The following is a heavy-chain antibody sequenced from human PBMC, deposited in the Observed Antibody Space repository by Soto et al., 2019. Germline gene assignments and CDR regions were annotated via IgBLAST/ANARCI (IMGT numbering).Heavy chain of an antibody. CDR1: GFSLSTSGVG. D-gene: IGHD4-17*01. CDR3: AHTRLFTAYGDPNPQPLQH. CDR2: IYWDDDK. V-gene: IGHV2-5*02. J-gene: IGHJ1*01. Sequence: QITLKESGPTLVKPTQTLTLTCTFSGFSLSTSGVGVGWIRQPPGKALEWLALIYWDDDKRYSPSLKSRLTITKDTSKNQVVITMNNMDPVDTATYYCAHTRLFTAYGDPNPQPLQHWGQGTLVTVSS.